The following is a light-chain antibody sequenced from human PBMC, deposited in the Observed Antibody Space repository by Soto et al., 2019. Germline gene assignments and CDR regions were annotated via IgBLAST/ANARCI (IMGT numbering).Light chain of an antibody. CDR3: QQDNNWPT. CDR2: CAS. J-gene: IGKJ1*01. CDR1: QSVSSN. V-gene: IGKV3-15*01. Sequence: ETVLTQSPATLAASPGKRAPLSSRSSQSVSSNLAWYLQKPGQAPRLLIYCASNRATGIPARFSGSGSGTEFTLTISSVESEDFGVYYCQQDNNWPTFGQGTKVDI.